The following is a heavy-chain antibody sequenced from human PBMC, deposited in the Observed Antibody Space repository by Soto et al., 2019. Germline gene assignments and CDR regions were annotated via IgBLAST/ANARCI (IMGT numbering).Heavy chain of an antibody. CDR3: ASDSNDSSGYYFGY. J-gene: IGHJ4*02. CDR2: ISSSGNII. V-gene: IGHV3-11*01. Sequence: GESLKISCAASEFSISYYYMSWIRQAPGKGLEWISYISSSGNIIYYADSVKGRFTISRDNAKNSLYLQMNSLRAEDTALYYCASDSNDSSGYYFGYWGQGTLVTVSS. CDR1: EFSISYYY. D-gene: IGHD3-22*01.